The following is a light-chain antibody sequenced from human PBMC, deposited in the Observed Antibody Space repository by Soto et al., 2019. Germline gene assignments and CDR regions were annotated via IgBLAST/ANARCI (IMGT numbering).Light chain of an antibody. V-gene: IGKV3-20*01. CDR2: GAS. CDR3: QQYGSSPQLT. Sequence: EIVLTQSPATLSLSPWERATLSCRASQSVSSSYLAWYQQKPGQAPRLLIYGASSRATGIPDRFSGSGSGTDFTLTISRLEPEDFAVYYCQQYGSSPQLTFGGGTKVDIK. CDR1: QSVSSSY. J-gene: IGKJ4*01.